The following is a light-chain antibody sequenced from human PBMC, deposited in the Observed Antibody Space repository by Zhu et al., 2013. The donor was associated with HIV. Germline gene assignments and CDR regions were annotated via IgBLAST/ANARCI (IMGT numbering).Light chain of an antibody. CDR3: QQYGSSQYS. V-gene: IGKV3-20*01. CDR1: QGVAIDS. CDR2: GAS. Sequence: DIVLTQSPGTLSLSPGDRATLSCRASQGVAIDSLAWYQQKPGQAPRLLIYGASNRATGTPDRFSGSGSGRDFTLTISRLEPEDFAVYYCQQYGSSQYSFGQGTKLEIK. J-gene: IGKJ2*03.